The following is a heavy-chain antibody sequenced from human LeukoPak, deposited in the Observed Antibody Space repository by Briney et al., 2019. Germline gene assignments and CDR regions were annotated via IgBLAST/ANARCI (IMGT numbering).Heavy chain of an antibody. D-gene: IGHD2-21*02. CDR1: GGSISSGGYS. CDR2: IYYSGST. CDR3: ARDSGSYCGGDSYNDAFDI. Sequence: SETLSLTCTVSGGSISSGGYSWSWIRQHPGKGLEWIGYIYYSGSTYYNPSLKSRVTISVDTSKNQFSLKLSSVTAADTAVYYCARDSGSYCGGDSYNDAFDIWGQGTMVTVSS. J-gene: IGHJ3*02. V-gene: IGHV4-31*03.